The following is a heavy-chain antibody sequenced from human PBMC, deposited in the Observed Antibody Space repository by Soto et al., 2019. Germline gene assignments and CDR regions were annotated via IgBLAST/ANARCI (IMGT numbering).Heavy chain of an antibody. J-gene: IGHJ6*02. Sequence: PSETLSLTCAVYGGPFSGYYWSWIRQPPGKGLEWIGEINHSGSTNYNPSLKSRVTISVDTSKNQFSLKLSSVTAADTAVYYCARGRPYLYYYYGMDVWGQGTTVTVSS. V-gene: IGHV4-34*01. CDR1: GGPFSGYY. CDR2: INHSGST. CDR3: ARGRPYLYYYYGMDV.